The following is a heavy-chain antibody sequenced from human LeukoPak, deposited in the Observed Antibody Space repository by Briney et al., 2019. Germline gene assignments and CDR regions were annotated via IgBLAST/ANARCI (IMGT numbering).Heavy chain of an antibody. J-gene: IGHJ3*02. CDR3: ARDLGMGASDI. D-gene: IGHD6-13*01. Sequence: GGSLRLSCSASGFTFSTYAMHWGRQAPGKGLEWMAVISYDGSNKYHGDSVKGRFTISRDNSKNTVYLQMNSLREEDTAVYYCARDLGMGASDIWGQGTMVSVSS. CDR1: GFTFSTYA. CDR2: ISYDGSNK. V-gene: IGHV3-30-3*01.